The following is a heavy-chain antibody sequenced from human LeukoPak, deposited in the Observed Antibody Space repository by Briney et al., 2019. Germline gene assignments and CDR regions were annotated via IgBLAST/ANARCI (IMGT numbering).Heavy chain of an antibody. J-gene: IGHJ4*02. CDR2: FDPEDGET. Sequence: AASVKVSCKVSGYTLTELSMHWVRQAPGKGLEWMGGFDPEDGETIYAQKFQGRVTMTEDTSTDIAYMELSSLRSEDTAVYYCATSIAVAGTFDYWGQGTLVTVSS. CDR1: GYTLTELS. CDR3: ATSIAVAGTFDY. D-gene: IGHD6-19*01. V-gene: IGHV1-24*01.